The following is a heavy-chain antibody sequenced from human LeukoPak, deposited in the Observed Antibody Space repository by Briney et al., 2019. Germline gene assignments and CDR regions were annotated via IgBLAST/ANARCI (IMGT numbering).Heavy chain of an antibody. CDR2: VSGSGGST. D-gene: IGHD3-10*02. CDR3: AKGGRTSFMYYFDY. Sequence: GGSLRLSCAASGFTFSNYAMNWVRQAPGKGLEWVSAVSGSGGSTYYADSVKGLFTISRDNYKNTLYLQMNNLRAEDTAVYYCAKGGRTSFMYYFDYWGQGTLVTVSS. CDR1: GFTFSNYA. V-gene: IGHV3-23*01. J-gene: IGHJ4*02.